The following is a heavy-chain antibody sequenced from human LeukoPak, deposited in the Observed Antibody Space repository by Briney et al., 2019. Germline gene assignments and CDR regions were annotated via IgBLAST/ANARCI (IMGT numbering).Heavy chain of an antibody. CDR2: INPNSGGT. D-gene: IGHD3-22*01. CDR3: ARRYYYDSLDAFDI. V-gene: IGHV1-2*02. J-gene: IGHJ3*02. CDR1: GYTFTGYY. Sequence: ASVKVSCKASGYTFTGYYMHWVRQAPGQGLEWMGWINPNSGGTNYAQKFQGRVTMTRDTSISTAYMELSRLRSDDTAVYYCARRYYYDSLDAFDIWGQGTMVTVSS.